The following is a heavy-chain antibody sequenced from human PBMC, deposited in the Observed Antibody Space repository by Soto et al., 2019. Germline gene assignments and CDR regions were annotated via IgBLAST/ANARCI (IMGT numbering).Heavy chain of an antibody. D-gene: IGHD3-9*01. J-gene: IGHJ6*02. V-gene: IGHV1-8*01. CDR3: WGRLRYFDWTSYGMDV. CDR2: MNPNSGNT. CDR1: GYTFTSYD. Sequence: ASVKVSCKASGYTFTSYDINWVRQATGQGLEWMGWMNPNSGNTGYAQKFQGRVTMTRNTSISTAYMELSSLRSEDTAVYYRWGRLRYFDWTSYGMDVWGQGTRVTVSS.